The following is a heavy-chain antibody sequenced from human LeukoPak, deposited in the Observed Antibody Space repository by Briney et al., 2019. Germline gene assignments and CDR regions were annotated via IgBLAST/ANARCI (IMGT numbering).Heavy chain of an antibody. D-gene: IGHD3-10*01. V-gene: IGHV3-21*01. Sequence: KPGGSLRLSCAASGFTFSSYSMNWVRQAPGKGPEWVSSISSSSSYIYYADSVKGRFTISRDNAKNSLYLQMNSLRAEDTAVYYCATEVGFGEYNWFDPWGQGTLVTVSS. J-gene: IGHJ5*02. CDR1: GFTFSSYS. CDR2: ISSSSSYI. CDR3: ATEVGFGEYNWFDP.